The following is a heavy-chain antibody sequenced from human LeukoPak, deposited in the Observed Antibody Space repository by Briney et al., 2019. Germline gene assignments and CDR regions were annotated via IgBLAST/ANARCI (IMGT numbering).Heavy chain of an antibody. V-gene: IGHV3-74*01. CDR2: IYTDGSRT. CDR3: ARDWSGVSTSNDC. CDR1: GFTFSDYW. D-gene: IGHD3-3*01. Sequence: TGGSLRLSCAASGFTFSDYWMHWVRQAPGKGLVWVARIYTDGSRTTYADSVKGRFTISRDNAKNTLYLQMNSLRAEDTAVYYCARDWSGVSTSNDCWGQGTLVTVSS. J-gene: IGHJ4*02.